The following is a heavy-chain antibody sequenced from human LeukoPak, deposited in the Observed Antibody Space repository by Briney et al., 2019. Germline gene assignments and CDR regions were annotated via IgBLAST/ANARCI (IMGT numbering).Heavy chain of an antibody. J-gene: IGHJ4*02. CDR3: ARGRYYGSGSYYNAPDY. V-gene: IGHV1-8*01. D-gene: IGHD3-10*01. CDR1: GYTFTSYD. CDR2: MNHNSGNT. Sequence: ASVKVSCKASGYTFTSYDINWVRQATGQGLEWMGWMNHNSGNTGYAQKFQGRVTMTRNTSISTAYMELSSLRSEDTAVYYCARGRYYGSGSYYNAPDYWGQGTLVTVSS.